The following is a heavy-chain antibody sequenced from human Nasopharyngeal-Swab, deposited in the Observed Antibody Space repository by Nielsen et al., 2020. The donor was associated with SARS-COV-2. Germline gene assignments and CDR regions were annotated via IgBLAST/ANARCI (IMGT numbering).Heavy chain of an antibody. CDR1: GFTFSSYA. CDR2: ISYDGSNK. Sequence: GESLKISCAASGFTFSSYAMHWVRQAPGKGLEWVAVISYDGSNKYYADSVKGRFTISRDNSKNTLYLQMNSLRAADTAVYYCARDPDDYVWGGEGVFDYWGQGTLVTVSS. J-gene: IGHJ4*02. V-gene: IGHV3-30-3*01. D-gene: IGHD3-16*01. CDR3: ARDPDDYVWGGEGVFDY.